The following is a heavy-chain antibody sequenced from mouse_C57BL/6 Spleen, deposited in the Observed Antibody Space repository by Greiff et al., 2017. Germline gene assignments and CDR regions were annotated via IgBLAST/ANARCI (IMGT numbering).Heavy chain of an antibody. CDR3: ATVVAHWYFDV. D-gene: IGHD1-1*01. V-gene: IGHV1-82*01. J-gene: IGHJ1*03. CDR1: GYAFSSSW. Sequence: LVEPGASVKISCKASGYAFSSSWMNWVKQRPGKGLEWIGRIYPGDGDTNYNGKFKGKATLTADKSSSTAYMQLSSLTSEDSAVYFCATVVAHWYFDVWGTGTTVTVSS. CDR2: IYPGDGDT.